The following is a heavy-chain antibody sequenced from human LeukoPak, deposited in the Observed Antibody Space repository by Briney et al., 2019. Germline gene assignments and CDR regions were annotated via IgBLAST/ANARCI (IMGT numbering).Heavy chain of an antibody. CDR1: GFTLKTYA. V-gene: IGHV3-23*01. Sequence: GGSLRLSCEVSGFTLKTYAMSWVRQAPGKGLEGVSTLGSGGSTFYADSVKGRFTISRDNSKNTLYLQMTSLRGEDTAVYYCAKRIPVVAMQYFDLWGRGTLVAVSS. CDR3: AKRIPVVAMQYFDL. CDR2: LGSGGST. J-gene: IGHJ2*01. D-gene: IGHD6-19*01.